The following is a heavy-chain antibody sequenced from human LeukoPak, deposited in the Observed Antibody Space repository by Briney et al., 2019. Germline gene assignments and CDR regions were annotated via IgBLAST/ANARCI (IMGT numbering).Heavy chain of an antibody. J-gene: IGHJ5*02. CDR1: GYTFTGYY. V-gene: IGHV1-2*02. Sequence: ASVKVSCKASGYTFTGYYMHWVRQAPGQGLEWMGWINPNSGGTNYAQKFQGRVTMTRDTSISTAYMELSRLRSDDTAVYYCARVSIVVVPAAWFDPWGQGTLVTVS. CDR2: INPNSGGT. D-gene: IGHD2-2*01. CDR3: ARVSIVVVPAAWFDP.